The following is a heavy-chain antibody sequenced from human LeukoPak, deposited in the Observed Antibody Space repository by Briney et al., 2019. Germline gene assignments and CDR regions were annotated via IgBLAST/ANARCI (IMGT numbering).Heavy chain of an antibody. CDR2: INPAGSET. CDR3: ARFGYVAAVDV. Sequence: GGSLRLSCAASGFTFSSYWMTWVRQAPGTGLEWVANINPAGSETYYVDPVKGRFSISRDNAKNLVYLQMNSLRAEDTAVYHCARFGYVAAVDVWGQGTPVTVSS. J-gene: IGHJ4*02. CDR1: GFTFSSYW. V-gene: IGHV3-7*01. D-gene: IGHD2-15*01.